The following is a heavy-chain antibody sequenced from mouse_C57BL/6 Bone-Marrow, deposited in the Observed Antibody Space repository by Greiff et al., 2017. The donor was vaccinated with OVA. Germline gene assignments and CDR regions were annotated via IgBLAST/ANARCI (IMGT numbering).Heavy chain of an antibody. CDR2: INLNNGGN. V-gene: IGHV1-18*01. D-gene: IGHD1-1*02. Sequence: EVQLQQSGPELVKPGASVKIPCKASGYTFTDYNMDWVKQSHGKSLEWIGDINLNNGGNTSNQKFKGKAKLTVDKSSSTAYMELRSLTSEDTAVYYCARKTDYVYFDYWGQGTTLTVSS. J-gene: IGHJ2*01. CDR1: GYTFTDYN. CDR3: ARKTDYVYFDY.